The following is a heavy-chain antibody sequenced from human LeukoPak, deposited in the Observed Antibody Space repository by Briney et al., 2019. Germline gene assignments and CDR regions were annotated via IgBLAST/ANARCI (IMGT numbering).Heavy chain of an antibody. CDR1: GFTFSDYF. J-gene: IGHJ5*01. V-gene: IGHV3-11*04. CDR3: ARQPHYYDSSGNNHHWFDP. Sequence: GGSLRLSCAASGFTFSDYFMSWIRQAPGKGLEWVSHISVSGSSVSYADSVQGRFTVSRDNAKNSLYLLMNSLRAEDTAVYFCARQPHYYDSSGNNHHWFDPWGQGTLVTVSS. D-gene: IGHD3-22*01. CDR2: ISVSGSSV.